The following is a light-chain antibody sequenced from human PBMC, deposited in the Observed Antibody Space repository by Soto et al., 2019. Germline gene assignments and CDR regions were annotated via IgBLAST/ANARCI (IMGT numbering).Light chain of an antibody. Sequence: EIVLTQSPGTLSLSPGERATLSFRASQSVSSSYLAWYQQKPGQAPRLLIYGASSRATGIPDRFSGSGSGTDFTLTISSLQSDDLAVYYCQQYDKWPRTFGQGTKVDIK. J-gene: IGKJ1*01. CDR3: QQYDKWPRT. CDR2: GAS. V-gene: IGKV3-20*01. CDR1: QSVSSSY.